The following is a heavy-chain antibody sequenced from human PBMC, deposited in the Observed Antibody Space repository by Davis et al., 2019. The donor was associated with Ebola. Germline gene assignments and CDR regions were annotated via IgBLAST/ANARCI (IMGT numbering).Heavy chain of an antibody. Sequence: SQTLSLTCAIPGDSVSSRSAAWNWIRQSPSRGLGWLGKTYYRSKWYTDYALSVKSRIVINPDTSKNQFSLQLNSVTPDDTAVYYCARDLNWFDSWGQGTLVTVSS. CDR1: GDSVSSRSAA. V-gene: IGHV6-1*01. CDR2: TYYRSKWYT. J-gene: IGHJ5*01. CDR3: ARDLNWFDS.